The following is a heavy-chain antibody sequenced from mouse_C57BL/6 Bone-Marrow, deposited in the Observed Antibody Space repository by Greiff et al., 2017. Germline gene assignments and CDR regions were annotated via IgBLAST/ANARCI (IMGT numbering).Heavy chain of an antibody. V-gene: IGHV1-81*01. D-gene: IGHD1-1*02. CDR2: IYPRSGNT. Sequence: VQLQQSGAELARPGASVKLSCKASGYTFTSYGISWVKQRTGQGLEWIGEIYPRSGNTYYNEKFKGKTTLTADKSASTAYMELRSLTSEDSAVYFCARWGWVYSFDYGGQGTTLTVSS. J-gene: IGHJ2*01. CDR1: GYTFTSYG. CDR3: ARWGWVYSFDY.